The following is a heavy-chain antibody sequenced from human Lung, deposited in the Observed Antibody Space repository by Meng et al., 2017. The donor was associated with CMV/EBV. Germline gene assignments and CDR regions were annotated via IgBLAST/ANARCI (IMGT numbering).Heavy chain of an antibody. CDR3: AVDLWSGYYTTLDY. CDR1: GDTFSNYA. V-gene: IGHV1-69*05. D-gene: IGHD3-3*01. CDR2: IIPTFGAP. J-gene: IGHJ4*02. Sequence: XVXVSXXASGDTFSNYAFSWVRQAPGQGLEWMGGIIPTFGAPNYAQKFDGRVTITTDKSTSTAYMELSGLTSEDSAVYYCAVDLWSGYYTTLDYWGLGTLVTVSS.